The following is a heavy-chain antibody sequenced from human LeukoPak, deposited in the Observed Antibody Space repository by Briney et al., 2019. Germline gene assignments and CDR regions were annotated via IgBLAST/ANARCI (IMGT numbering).Heavy chain of an antibody. CDR2: IRYDGSNK. CDR1: GFTFSSYG. D-gene: IGHD6-19*01. Sequence: GGSLRLSCAASGFTFSSYGMHWVRQAPGKGLEWVAFIRYDGSNKYYADSVKGRFTISRDNSKNTLYLQMNSLRSEDTAVYYCARNVAGTGDFDYWGQGTLVTVSS. CDR3: ARNVAGTGDFDY. J-gene: IGHJ4*02. V-gene: IGHV3-30*02.